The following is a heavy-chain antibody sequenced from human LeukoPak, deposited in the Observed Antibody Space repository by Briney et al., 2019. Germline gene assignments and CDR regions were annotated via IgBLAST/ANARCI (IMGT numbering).Heavy chain of an antibody. D-gene: IGHD5-12*01. Sequence: SETLSLTCTVSGGSISSYYWSWIRQPPGKGLEWTGSIDHSGSTYYNPSLKSRITISVDTSKNQFSLKLNSVTAADTAVYYCARGGPPRYSGYDSTSGNYYYNMDVWGKGTTVTISS. CDR3: ARGGPPRYSGYDSTSGNYYYNMDV. V-gene: IGHV4-38-2*02. CDR1: GGSISSYY. CDR2: IDHSGST. J-gene: IGHJ6*03.